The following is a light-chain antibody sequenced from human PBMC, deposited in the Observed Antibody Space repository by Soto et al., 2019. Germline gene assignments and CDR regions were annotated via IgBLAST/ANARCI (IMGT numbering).Light chain of an antibody. CDR3: SSYAGSNNPVV. CDR1: SSDVGGYNY. Sequence: QSVLTQPPSASGSPGQSVTISCTGTSSDVGGYNYVSWYQQHPGKAPKLMISEVSKRPSGVPDRFSGSKSGKTASLTVSGLQAEDEADYYCSSYAGSNNPVVFGGGTKVTVL. CDR2: EVS. V-gene: IGLV2-8*01. J-gene: IGLJ2*01.